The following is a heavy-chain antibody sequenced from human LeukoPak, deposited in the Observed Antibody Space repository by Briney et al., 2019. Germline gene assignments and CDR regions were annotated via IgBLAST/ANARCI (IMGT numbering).Heavy chain of an antibody. D-gene: IGHD1-26*01. CDR1: GDSISSGGYS. CDR2: IHHSGSS. J-gene: IGHJ4*02. V-gene: IGHV4-30-2*01. Sequence: SETLSLTCTVSGDSISSGGYSWSWIRQPPGKGLEWIGYIHHSGSSYSNPSLKSRVTISVDRSKNQFSLKLSSVTAADTAVYYCARGGVGAAYFDYWGQGTLVTVSS. CDR3: ARGGVGAAYFDY.